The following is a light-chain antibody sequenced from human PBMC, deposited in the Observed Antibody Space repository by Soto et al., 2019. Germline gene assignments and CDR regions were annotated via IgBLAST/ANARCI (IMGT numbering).Light chain of an antibody. CDR2: LGS. V-gene: IGKV2-28*01. CDR3: MQALHTKT. Sequence: DIVMTQSPLFLSVTPREPASISCRSSQSLLHSNGYSYLDWYLQKPGQSPQPLIYLGSNRASGVPDRFSGSGSGTDFTLTISRVEAQDVGVDYCMQALHTKTFGQGTTV. CDR1: QSLLHSNGYSY. J-gene: IGKJ1*01.